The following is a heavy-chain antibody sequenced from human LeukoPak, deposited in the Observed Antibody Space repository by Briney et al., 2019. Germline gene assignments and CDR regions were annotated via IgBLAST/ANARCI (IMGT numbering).Heavy chain of an antibody. CDR3: ARDMVRGVIIG. CDR1: GFPFSSYS. J-gene: IGHJ4*02. Sequence: GGSLTLSCAASGFPFSSYSMNWVRQAPGKGLEWVSSISSGSNIYYADSVRGRFAISRDNAKNSLFLQMNSLRAEDTALYYCARDMVRGVIIGWGQGTLVTVSS. D-gene: IGHD3-10*01. CDR2: ISSGSNI. V-gene: IGHV3-21*01.